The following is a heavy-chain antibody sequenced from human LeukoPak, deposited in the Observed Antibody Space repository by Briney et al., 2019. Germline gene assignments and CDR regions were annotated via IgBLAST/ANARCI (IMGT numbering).Heavy chain of an antibody. CDR2: ISGSGGST. Sequence: GGSLRLSCAASGFTFSSYAMSWVRQVPGKGLEGVSVISGSGGSTYYADSVKSRFTISRDNSKKTLYLQMNSLRAEDTAVYYCAKKGLGFYPSGMDVWGQGTTVTVSS. CDR1: GFTFSSYA. D-gene: IGHD1-26*01. CDR3: AKKGLGFYPSGMDV. J-gene: IGHJ6*02. V-gene: IGHV3-23*01.